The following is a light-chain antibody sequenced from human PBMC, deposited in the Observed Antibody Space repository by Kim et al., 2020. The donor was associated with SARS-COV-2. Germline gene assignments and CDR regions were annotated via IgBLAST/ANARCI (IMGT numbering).Light chain of an antibody. CDR3: QAWDSSTGV. J-gene: IGLJ3*02. CDR1: KLGDKY. V-gene: IGLV3-1*01. Sequence: SYELTQPPSVPVSPGQTASITCSGDKLGDKYACWYQQKPGQSPVLVIYQDSKRPSGITERFSGSNSGNTATLTISGTQAMDEADYYCQAWDSSTGVFGGGTQLTVL. CDR2: QDS.